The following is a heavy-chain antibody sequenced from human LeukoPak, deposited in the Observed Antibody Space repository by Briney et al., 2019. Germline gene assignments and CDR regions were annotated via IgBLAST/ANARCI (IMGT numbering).Heavy chain of an antibody. J-gene: IGHJ5*02. Sequence: ASVKVSCKASGYTFNTYLMHWVRQAPGQGLEWMGWINPNSGDTNYAQNFQGRVTMTRDTSMSTVYMELSRLRSDDTAEYYCAREVTNKFDPWAREPWSPPPQ. CDR3: AREVTNKFDP. V-gene: IGHV1-2*02. CDR2: INPNSGDT. D-gene: IGHD1/OR15-1a*01. CDR1: GYTFNTYL.